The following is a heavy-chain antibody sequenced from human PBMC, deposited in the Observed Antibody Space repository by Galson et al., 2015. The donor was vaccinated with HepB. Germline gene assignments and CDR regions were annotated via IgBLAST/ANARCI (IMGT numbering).Heavy chain of an antibody. Sequence: CAISGDSVSSSTAAWNWIRQSPSRGLEWLGRTYYRSKWYNDYAVSVKSRITINPDTSKNQFSLQLNSVTPDDTAVYYCARDSFYDNTGYPVPRNFGVDVWGQGTTVTVSS. V-gene: IGHV6-1*01. J-gene: IGHJ6*02. CDR2: TYYRSKWYN. CDR3: ARDSFYDNTGYPVPRNFGVDV. CDR1: GDSVSSSTAA. D-gene: IGHD3-22*01.